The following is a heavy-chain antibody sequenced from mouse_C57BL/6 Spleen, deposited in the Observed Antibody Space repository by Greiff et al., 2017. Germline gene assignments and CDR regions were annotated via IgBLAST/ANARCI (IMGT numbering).Heavy chain of an antibody. D-gene: IGHD2-1*01. CDR2: IHPSDSDT. V-gene: IGHV1-74*01. CDR1: GYTFTSYW. Sequence: VQLKQPGAELVKPGASVKVSCKASGYTFTSYWMHWVKQRPGQGLEWIGRIHPSDSDTNYNQKFKGKATLTVDKSSSTAYMQLSSLTSEDSAVYYCAIKGPYGNYDAMDYWGQGTSVTVSS. CDR3: AIKGPYGNYDAMDY. J-gene: IGHJ4*01.